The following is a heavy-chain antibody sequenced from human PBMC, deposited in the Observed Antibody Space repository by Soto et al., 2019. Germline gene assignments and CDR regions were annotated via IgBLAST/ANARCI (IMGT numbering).Heavy chain of an antibody. CDR2: ISYEGSHT. CDR3: AKEVHCGGGSCSWSEGFDY. V-gene: IGHV3-30*18. D-gene: IGHD2-15*01. Sequence: QVQLVESGGGVVQPGRSLRLSCAASGFIFSSYGMHWVRQAPGKGLEWVAVISYEGSHTYYADSVKGRFTITRDNSKNTIYLQVNSLRPEDTAVYYCAKEVHCGGGSCSWSEGFDYWGQGTLLTVSS. CDR1: GFIFSSYG. J-gene: IGHJ4*02.